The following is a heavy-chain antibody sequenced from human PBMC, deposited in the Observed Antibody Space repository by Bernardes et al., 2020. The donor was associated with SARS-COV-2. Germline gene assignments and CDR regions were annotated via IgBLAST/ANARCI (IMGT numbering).Heavy chain of an antibody. J-gene: IGHJ6*02. CDR2: ISAIGGST. V-gene: IGHV3-23*01. D-gene: IGHD6-6*01. Sequence: GGSLRLSCAASGFTFSSYAMSWVRQAPGKGLEWVSAISAIGGSTYYAESVKGRFTISRDNSKNTLYLEMTSLRAEDTAVYYCSKNAKYSSSSMEVWGQGTTVTVSS. CDR1: GFTFSSYA. CDR3: SKNAKYSSSSMEV.